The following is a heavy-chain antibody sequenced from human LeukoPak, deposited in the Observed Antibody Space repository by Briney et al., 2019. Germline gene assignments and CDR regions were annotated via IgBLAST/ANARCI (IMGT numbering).Heavy chain of an antibody. J-gene: IGHJ4*02. CDR1: GGSISSSSYY. Sequence: SEALSLTCAVSGGSISSSSYYWGWIRQPPGKGLEWIGNIYYSGSTYHNPSLKSRVTISVDTSKNQFSLKLSSVTAADTAVYYCARELLCSSTSCYTLYFDYWGQGTLVTVSS. V-gene: IGHV4-39*07. CDR3: ARELLCSSTSCYTLYFDY. D-gene: IGHD2-2*02. CDR2: IYYSGST.